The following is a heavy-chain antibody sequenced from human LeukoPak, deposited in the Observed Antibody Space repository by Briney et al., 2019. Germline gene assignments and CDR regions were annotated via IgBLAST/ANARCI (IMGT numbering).Heavy chain of an antibody. CDR3: AREHYDYVWGSYLPYYYYYMDV. CDR1: GGSFSGYY. V-gene: IGHV4-34*01. J-gene: IGHJ6*03. D-gene: IGHD3-16*02. Sequence: KPSETLSLTCAVYGGSFSGYYWSWIRQPPGKGLEWIGEINHSGSTNYNPSLKSRVTISVDTSKNQFSLKLSSVTAADTAVYYCAREHYDYVWGSYLPYYYYYMDVWGKGTTVTISS. CDR2: INHSGST.